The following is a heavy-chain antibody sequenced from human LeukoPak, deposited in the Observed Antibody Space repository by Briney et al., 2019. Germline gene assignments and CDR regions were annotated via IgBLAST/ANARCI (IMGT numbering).Heavy chain of an antibody. V-gene: IGHV4-34*01. Sequence: SETLSLTCAVSGGTFSGYYWSWIRQPPGKGLEWIGEIDHSGSTNYNPSLKSRVTISVDTSKNHSSLKLRSVTAADTAVYYCARWGGSQATFDYWGQGTLVTVSS. J-gene: IGHJ4*02. CDR3: ARWGGSQATFDY. D-gene: IGHD1-26*01. CDR2: IDHSGST. CDR1: GGTFSGYY.